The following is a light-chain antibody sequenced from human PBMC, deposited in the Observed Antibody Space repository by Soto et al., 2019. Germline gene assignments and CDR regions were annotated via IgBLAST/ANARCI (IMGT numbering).Light chain of an antibody. CDR1: QGISTG. CDR2: EAS. Sequence: DIQMTQSPSSVSASIGDRVTLTCRAIQGISTGLVWLQQKPGKAPTVLIYEASSLESGVPSRFSGRGSGTDFTLNIGSLQPDDSATYYCQQASSFPLTFGGGTKVEI. J-gene: IGKJ4*02. V-gene: IGKV1-12*01. CDR3: QQASSFPLT.